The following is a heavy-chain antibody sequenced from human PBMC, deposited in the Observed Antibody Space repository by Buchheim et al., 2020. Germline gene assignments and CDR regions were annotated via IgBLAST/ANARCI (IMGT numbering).Heavy chain of an antibody. CDR2: MNPNSGNT. V-gene: IGHV1-8*01. Sequence: QVQLVQSGAEVKKSGASVKVSCKASGYTFTSYDINWVRQATGQGLEWMGWMNPNSGNTGYAQKFQGRVTMTRNTSISTASMELSSLRSEDTTVYYCSRNIVVVPAAINWFDPWGQGTL. CDR3: SRNIVVVPAAINWFDP. J-gene: IGHJ5*02. CDR1: GYTFTSYD. D-gene: IGHD2-2*01.